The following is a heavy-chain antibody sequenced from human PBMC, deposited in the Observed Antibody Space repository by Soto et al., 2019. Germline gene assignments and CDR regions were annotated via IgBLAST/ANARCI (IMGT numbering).Heavy chain of an antibody. D-gene: IGHD3-22*01. CDR1: GFTFSSYG. CDR2: ISYDGSNK. V-gene: IGHV3-30*18. Sequence: GGSLRLSCAASGFTFSSYGMHWVRQAPGKGLEWVAVISYDGSNKYYADSVKGRFTISRDNSKNTLYLQMNSLRAEDTAVYYCAKDWYYYDSSGSPENDAFDIWGQGTMVTVSS. CDR3: AKDWYYYDSSGSPENDAFDI. J-gene: IGHJ3*02.